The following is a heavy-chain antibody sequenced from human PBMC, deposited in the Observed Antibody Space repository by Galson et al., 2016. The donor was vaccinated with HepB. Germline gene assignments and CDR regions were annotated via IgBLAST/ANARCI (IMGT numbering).Heavy chain of an antibody. CDR3: ARDSVFTLSKGVPFDH. V-gene: IGHV3-74*01. Sequence: SLRLSCAVSGFTFSNYWMHWVRQAPGKGLMWISRVNGDGTNIAYADSVKGRFTISRANAKDTIYWEMNGLRAEDTAVYYCARDSVFTLSKGVPFDHWGQGTPVTVSS. D-gene: IGHD3-22*01. CDR1: GFTFSNYW. CDR2: VNGDGTNI. J-gene: IGHJ4*02.